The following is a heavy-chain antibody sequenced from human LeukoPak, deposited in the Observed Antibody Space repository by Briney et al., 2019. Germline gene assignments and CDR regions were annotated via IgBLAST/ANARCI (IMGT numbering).Heavy chain of an antibody. CDR1: GFTFSSYA. D-gene: IGHD3-22*01. CDR3: AKNNYYDSSGYYPYYFDY. J-gene: IGHJ4*02. Sequence: GGSLRLSCAASGFTFSSYAMSWVRQAPGKGLEWVSAISGSGGSTYYADSVKGRFTISRDNSKNTLYLQMNSLRAEDTAIYYCAKNNYYDSSGYYPYYFDYWGQETLVTVSS. V-gene: IGHV3-23*01. CDR2: ISGSGGST.